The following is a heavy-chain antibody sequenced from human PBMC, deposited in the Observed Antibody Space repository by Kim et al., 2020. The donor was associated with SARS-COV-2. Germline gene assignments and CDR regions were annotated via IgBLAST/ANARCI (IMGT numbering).Heavy chain of an antibody. CDR2: IYYSGST. J-gene: IGHJ4*02. CDR1: GGSISSYY. V-gene: IGHV4-59*01. CDR3: ARLLPSPCETPDY. Sequence: SETLSLTCTVSGGSISSYYWSWIRQPPGKGLEWIGYIYYSGSTNYNPSLKSRVTISVDTSKNQFSLKLSSVTAADTAVYYCARLLPSPCETPDYWGQGTLVTVSS.